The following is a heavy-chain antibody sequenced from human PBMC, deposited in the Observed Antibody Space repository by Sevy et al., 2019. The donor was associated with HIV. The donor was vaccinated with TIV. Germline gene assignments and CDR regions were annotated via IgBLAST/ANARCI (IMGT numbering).Heavy chain of an antibody. D-gene: IGHD3-22*01. CDR3: AHTSYYDSRETPYDAFDI. Sequence: SGPTLVKPTQTLTLTCTFSGFSLTTSGLGVGWIRQPPGKALEWLALIYWSDDRRYNPSLKNSLTITKDTAKTQVVVTMTNMDPVDTATYYCAHTSYYDSRETPYDAFDIWGQGTTVTVSS. V-gene: IGHV2-5*01. CDR1: GFSLTTSGLG. J-gene: IGHJ3*02. CDR2: IYWSDDR.